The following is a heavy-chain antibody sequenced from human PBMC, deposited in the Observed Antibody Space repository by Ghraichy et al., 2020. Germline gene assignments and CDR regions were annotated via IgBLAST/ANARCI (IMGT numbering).Heavy chain of an antibody. CDR3: TSQIYCGGDCHYPTNWYFDL. V-gene: IGHV3-49*04. CDR1: GFTFGDYA. CDR2: IRSKAYGGTT. Sequence: GGSLRLSCTASGFTFGDYAMSWVRQAPGKGLEWVGFIRSKAYGGTTEYAASVKGRFTISRDDSKSIAYLQMNSLKTEDTAVYYCTSQIYCGGDCHYPTNWYFDLWGRGTLVTVSS. J-gene: IGHJ2*01. D-gene: IGHD2-21*02.